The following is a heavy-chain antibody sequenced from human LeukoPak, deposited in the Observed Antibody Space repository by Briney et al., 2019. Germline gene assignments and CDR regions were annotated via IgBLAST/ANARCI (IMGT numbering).Heavy chain of an antibody. D-gene: IGHD2/OR15-2a*01. V-gene: IGHV3-66*01. CDR3: AREILPSYAFDI. CDR1: GFTVSSNF. Sequence: GGSLRLSCAASGFTVSSNFLSWVRQAPGKGLEWVSVIYSGGSTYYTDSVKGRFTISRDISKSTLYLQMNSLRAEDTAVYYCAREILPSYAFDIWGQGTLVTVSS. CDR2: IYSGGST. J-gene: IGHJ3*02.